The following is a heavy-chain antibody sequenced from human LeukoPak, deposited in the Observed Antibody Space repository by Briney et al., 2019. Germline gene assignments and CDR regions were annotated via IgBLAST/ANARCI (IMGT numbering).Heavy chain of an antibody. D-gene: IGHD6-13*01. J-gene: IGHJ3*02. CDR3: ARRERSSSWSYGSGRGPHDAFDI. V-gene: IGHV5-51*01. CDR1: GYSFTSYW. CDR2: IYPGDSDT. Sequence: LGESLKISCKGSGYSFTSYWIGWVRQMPGKGLEWMGIIYPGDSDTRYSPSFQGQVTISADKSISTAYLQWSSLKASDTAMYYCARRERSSSWSYGSGRGPHDAFDIWGQGTMVTVSS.